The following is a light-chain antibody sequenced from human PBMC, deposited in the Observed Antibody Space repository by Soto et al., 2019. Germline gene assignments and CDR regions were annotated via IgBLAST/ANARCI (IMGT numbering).Light chain of an antibody. J-gene: IGLJ2*01. CDR1: KLGDKY. CDR3: QAWDSSNFVV. Sequence: SYELTQPPSVSVSPGQTASITCSGDKLGDKYACWYQQKPGQSPVLVIDQDSKRPSGVPGRFSGSNAGNTATLTISGTQAMDEADYYCQAWDSSNFVVFGGGTQLTVL. CDR2: QDS. V-gene: IGLV3-1*01.